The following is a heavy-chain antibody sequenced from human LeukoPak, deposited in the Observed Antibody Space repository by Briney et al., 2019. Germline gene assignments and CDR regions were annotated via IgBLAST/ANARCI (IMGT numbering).Heavy chain of an antibody. D-gene: IGHD6-19*01. CDR1: GFTFSSYA. J-gene: IGHJ4*02. CDR3: AKETYSSGWYPYFDY. CDR2: ISGSGGST. Sequence: PGGSLRLSCVASGFTFSSYAMSWVRQAPGKGLEWVSGISGSGGSTYYAVSVKGRFTISRDNSKNTLFLQMNSLRAEDTAVYYCAKETYSSGWYPYFDYRGQGTLVTVSS. V-gene: IGHV3-23*01.